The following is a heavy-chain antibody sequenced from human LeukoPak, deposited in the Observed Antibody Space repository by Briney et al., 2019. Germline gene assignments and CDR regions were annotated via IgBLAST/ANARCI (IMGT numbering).Heavy chain of an antibody. D-gene: IGHD1-1*01. V-gene: IGHV3-30*18. CDR1: GFTFSSYG. CDR3: AKDWNDDRDY. J-gene: IGHJ4*02. Sequence: GSLRLSCAASGFTFSSYGMHWVRQAPGKGLEWVAVISYDGSNKYYADSVKGRFTISRDNSKNTLYLQMNSLRAEDTAVYYCAKDWNDDRDYWGQGTLVTVSS. CDR2: ISYDGSNK.